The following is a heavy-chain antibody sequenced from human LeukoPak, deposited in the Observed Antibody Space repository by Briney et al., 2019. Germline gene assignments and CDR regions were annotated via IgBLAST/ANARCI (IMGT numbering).Heavy chain of an antibody. J-gene: IGHJ4*02. Sequence: GGSLRLSCAASGFTFSSYGMHWARQAPGKGLEWVAVIWNDGSDKYYADSVKGRFTISRDNSKNTLYLQMNSLRAEDTAVYYCAKPTRGSGSFLIDFWGQGTLVTVSS. CDR2: IWNDGSDK. CDR1: GFTFSSYG. V-gene: IGHV3-33*06. CDR3: AKPTRGSGSFLIDF. D-gene: IGHD1-26*01.